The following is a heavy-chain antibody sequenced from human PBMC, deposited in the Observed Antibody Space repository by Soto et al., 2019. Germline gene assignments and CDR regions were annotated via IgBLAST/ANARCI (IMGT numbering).Heavy chain of an antibody. Sequence: SETLSLTCTVSGGSISSSSYYWGWIRQPPGKGLEWIGSIYYSGSTYYNPSLKSRVTISVDTSKNQFSLKLSSVTAADTAVHYCARPGGYKRGYGMDVWGQGTTVTVSS. D-gene: IGHD5-12*01. CDR2: IYYSGST. J-gene: IGHJ6*02. CDR3: ARPGGYKRGYGMDV. CDR1: GGSISSSSYY. V-gene: IGHV4-39*01.